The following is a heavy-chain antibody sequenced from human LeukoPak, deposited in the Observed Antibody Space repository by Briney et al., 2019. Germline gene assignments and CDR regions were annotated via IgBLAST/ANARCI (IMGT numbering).Heavy chain of an antibody. CDR3: ARGRGSYLDY. CDR2: ISSSSSYI. V-gene: IGHV3-21*01. CDR1: GFTFSSYS. Sequence: GGSLRLSCAASGFTFSSYSMNWVRQAPGKGLEWVSSISSSSSYIYYADSVEGRFTISRDNAKNSLYLQINSLRAEDTAVYYCARGRGSYLDYWGQGTLVTVSS. D-gene: IGHD1-26*01. J-gene: IGHJ4*02.